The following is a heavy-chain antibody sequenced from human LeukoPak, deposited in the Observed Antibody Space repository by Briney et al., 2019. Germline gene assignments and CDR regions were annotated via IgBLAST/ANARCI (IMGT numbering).Heavy chain of an antibody. V-gene: IGHV4-4*07. D-gene: IGHD2-8*01. J-gene: IGHJ3*02. CDR2: MYSSGSS. Sequence: SETLSLTCTVSGTFISPYHWSWFRQSAGKGVEWIGFMYSSGSSNYSPSLKSRLTISPDNSKNQFSLRLSSVTAADTAVYYCARVLCVSNGICYAFDIWGQGTTVIVSS. CDR3: ARVLCVSNGICYAFDI. CDR1: GTFISPYH.